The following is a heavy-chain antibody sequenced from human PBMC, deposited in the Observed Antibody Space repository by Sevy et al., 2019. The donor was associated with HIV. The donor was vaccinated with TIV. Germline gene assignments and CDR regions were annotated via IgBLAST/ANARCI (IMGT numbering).Heavy chain of an antibody. CDR2: ISAYNGNT. Sequence: ASVKVSCKASGYTFTSYGINWVRQAPGQGLEWMGWISAYNGNTNYAQKLQGRVTMTTDTSTNTAYMELGSLRSDDTAVYYCARDLSMTTVTTFDYWGQGTLVTVSS. J-gene: IGHJ4*02. CDR3: ARDLSMTTVTTFDY. V-gene: IGHV1-18*04. CDR1: GYTFTSYG. D-gene: IGHD4-17*01.